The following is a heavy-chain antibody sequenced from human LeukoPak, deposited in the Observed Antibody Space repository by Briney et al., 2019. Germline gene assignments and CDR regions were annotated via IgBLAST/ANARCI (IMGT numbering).Heavy chain of an antibody. D-gene: IGHD3-22*01. CDR1: GDSVSSNSAA. CDR3: AREVRNYYDSSGYYSLGY. V-gene: IGHV6-1*01. J-gene: IGHJ4*02. Sequence: SQTLSLTCAISGDSVSSNSAAWNWIRQSPSRGLEWLGRTYYRSKWYNDFVVSVKSRITINPDTSKNQFSLQLNSVTPEDTVVYYCAREVRNYYDSSGYYSLGYWGQGTLVTVSS. CDR2: TYYRSKWYN.